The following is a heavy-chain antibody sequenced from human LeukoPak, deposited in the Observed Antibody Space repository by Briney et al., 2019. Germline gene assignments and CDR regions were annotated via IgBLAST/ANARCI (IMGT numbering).Heavy chain of an antibody. V-gene: IGHV4-4*07. D-gene: IGHD3-9*01. J-gene: IGHJ4*02. CDR1: GGSFSIYY. CDR3: ASGYYDILTGYTWGYFDY. Sequence: SETLSLTCTVSGGSFSIYYWSWIRQPAGKGLEWIGRIYTSGNTYYNPSLKSRVTMSVDTSKNQFSLNLSSVTAADTAVYYCASGYYDILTGYTWGYFDYWGQGTLVTVSS. CDR2: IYTSGNT.